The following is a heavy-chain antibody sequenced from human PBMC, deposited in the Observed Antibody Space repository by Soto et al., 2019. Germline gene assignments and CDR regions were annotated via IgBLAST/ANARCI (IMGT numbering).Heavy chain of an antibody. V-gene: IGHV3-23*01. CDR3: AKEWLNGNC. CDR2: VSGSGGST. D-gene: IGHD3-22*01. CDR1: GFTFSSYA. J-gene: IGHJ4*02. Sequence: EVQLLESGGGLVQPGGSLRLSCAASGFTFSSYAMRWVRQAPGKGLEWVSAVSGSGGSTYYADTVKGRFTISRDDSKDTLYLQMNSLRAEDTAVYYCAKEWLNGNCWGQGTLVTVSS.